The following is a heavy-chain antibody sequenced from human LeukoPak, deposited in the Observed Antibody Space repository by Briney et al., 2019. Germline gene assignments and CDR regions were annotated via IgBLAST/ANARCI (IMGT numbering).Heavy chain of an antibody. J-gene: IGHJ4*02. Sequence: SETLSLTCTVSAAPITSYYWSWIRQPPGKGLEWIGYIYYSGSTNYNPSLTSRVAISVDTSKNQVSLRLSSVTAADTAVYYCARDGVAVAGGFDYWGQGTLVTVSS. V-gene: IGHV4-59*01. CDR3: ARDGVAVAGGFDY. CDR2: IYYSGST. D-gene: IGHD6-19*01. CDR1: AAPITSYY.